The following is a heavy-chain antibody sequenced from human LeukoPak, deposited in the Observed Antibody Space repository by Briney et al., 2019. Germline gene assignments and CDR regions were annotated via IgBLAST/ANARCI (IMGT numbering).Heavy chain of an antibody. V-gene: IGHV3-30*03. CDR1: GFTFSSYG. J-gene: IGHJ4*02. CDR2: ISYDGSNK. D-gene: IGHD2-2*01. Sequence: GGSLRLSCAASGFTFSSYGMHWVRQAPGKGLEWVAVISYDGSNKYYADSVKGRFTISRDNSKNTLYLQMNSLRAEDTAVYYCAREGIGTSMREFDYWGQGTLVTVSS. CDR3: AREGIGTSMREFDY.